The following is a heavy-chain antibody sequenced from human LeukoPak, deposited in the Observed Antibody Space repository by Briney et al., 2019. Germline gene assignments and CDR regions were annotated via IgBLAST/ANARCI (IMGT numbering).Heavy chain of an antibody. CDR2: IYYSGST. CDR3: ARGPPGGQFDP. J-gene: IGHJ5*02. V-gene: IGHV4-59*01. D-gene: IGHD3-10*01. CDR1: GGSISIYY. Sequence: PSETLSLTCTVSGGSISIYYWSWLRQPPGKGLEWIGYIYYSGSTNYNPSLKSRVTISVDTSKNQFSLKLSPVTAADTAVYYCARGPPGGQFDPWGQGTLVTVSS.